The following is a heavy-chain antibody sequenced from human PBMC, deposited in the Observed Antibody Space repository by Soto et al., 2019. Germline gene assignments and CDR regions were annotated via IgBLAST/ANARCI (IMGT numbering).Heavy chain of an antibody. CDR3: ARWGPDKVLDY. CDR1: GFTFSSHG. Sequence: QVQLVESGGGVVQPGRSLRVSCAASGFTFSSHGMHWVRQAPGKGLEWVEVIWYDGSNKYYGESVKGRFIISRDNSKNTVDLQMNSLRAEDTAIYYCARWGPDKVLDYWGQGTLVTVSS. J-gene: IGHJ4*02. V-gene: IGHV3-33*01. CDR2: IWYDGSNK. D-gene: IGHD3-16*01.